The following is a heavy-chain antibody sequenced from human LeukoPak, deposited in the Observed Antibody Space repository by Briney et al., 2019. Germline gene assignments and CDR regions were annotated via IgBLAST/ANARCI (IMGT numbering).Heavy chain of an antibody. J-gene: IGHJ4*02. CDR3: ARDRYYGSGSYSTVLDY. CDR1: GYTFTSYY. CDR2: INPSGGST. V-gene: IGHV1-46*01. D-gene: IGHD3-10*01. Sequence: ASVTVSCKASGYTFTSYYMHWVRQAPGQGLEWMGIINPSGGSTSYAQKFQGRVTMTRDTSTSTVYMELSSLRSEDTAVYYCARDRYYGSGSYSTVLDYWGQGTLVTVSS.